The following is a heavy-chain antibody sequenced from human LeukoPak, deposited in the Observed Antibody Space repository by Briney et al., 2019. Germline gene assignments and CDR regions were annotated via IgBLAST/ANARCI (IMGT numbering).Heavy chain of an antibody. CDR3: AELGITMIGGV. CDR1: GFTFNDYW. CDR2: ISSSGSTI. V-gene: IGHV3-11*04. D-gene: IGHD3-10*02. Sequence: GGSLRLSCAASGFTFNDYWMSWVRQAPGKGLEWVSYISSSGSTIYYADSVKGRFTISRDNAKNSLYLQMNSLRAEDTAVYYCAELGITMIGGVWGKGTTVTISS. J-gene: IGHJ6*04.